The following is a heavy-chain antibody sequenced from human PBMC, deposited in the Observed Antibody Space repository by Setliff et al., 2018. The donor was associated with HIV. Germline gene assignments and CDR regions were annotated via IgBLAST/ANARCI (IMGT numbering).Heavy chain of an antibody. CDR1: GYTFINYY. Sequence: ASVKVSCKTSGYTFINYYVNWVRQGPGRGLEWLGVINPSEGNTNHAPRVQDRVIVTRDTSTSTVYLEVRRLTSEETAMYYCARDLIQPVSDYSFDFWGQGTLVTVSS. V-gene: IGHV1-46*01. D-gene: IGHD5-18*01. CDR3: ARDLIQPVSDYSFDF. J-gene: IGHJ4*02. CDR2: INPSEGNT.